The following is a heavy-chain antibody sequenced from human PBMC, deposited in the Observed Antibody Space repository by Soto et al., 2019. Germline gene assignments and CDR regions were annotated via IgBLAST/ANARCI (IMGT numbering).Heavy chain of an antibody. CDR1: GFTFSSYA. J-gene: IGHJ4*02. Sequence: QVQLVESGGGVVQPGRSLRLSCAASGFTFSSYAMHWVRQAPGKGLEWVAVISYDGSNKYYADSVKGRFTISRDNSKNTLYLQMNSLRAEDTAVYYCARAEWELLIPLGVFDYWGQGTLVTVSS. D-gene: IGHD1-26*01. CDR3: ARAEWELLIPLGVFDY. V-gene: IGHV3-30-3*01. CDR2: ISYDGSNK.